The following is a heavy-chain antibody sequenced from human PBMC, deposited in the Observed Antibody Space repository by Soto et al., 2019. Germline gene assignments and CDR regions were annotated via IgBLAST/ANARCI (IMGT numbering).Heavy chain of an antibody. CDR3: AREGGSDYYYGMDV. J-gene: IGHJ6*02. V-gene: IGHV4-31*03. CDR1: GGSISSGGYY. CDR2: IYYSGST. Sequence: SETLSLTCTVSGGSISSGGYYWSWIRQHPGKGLEWIGYIYYSGSTYYNPSLKSRVTISVDTSKNQFSLKLSSVTVADTAVYYCAREGGSDYYYGMDVWGQGTTVTVSS.